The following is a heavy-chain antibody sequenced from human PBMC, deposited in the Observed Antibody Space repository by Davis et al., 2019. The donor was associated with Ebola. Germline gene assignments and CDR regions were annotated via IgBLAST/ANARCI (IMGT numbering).Heavy chain of an antibody. CDR2: IRSKAYGGTT. V-gene: IGHV3-49*04. D-gene: IGHD1-26*01. Sequence: GESLKISCAASGFTFSSYAMDWVRQAPRKGLEWVGFIRSKAYGGTTEYAASVKGRFTISRDDSKSIAYLQMNSLKTEDTAVYYCTRDWGGSSDYWGQGTLVTVSS. CDR1: GFTFSSYA. J-gene: IGHJ4*02. CDR3: TRDWGGSSDY.